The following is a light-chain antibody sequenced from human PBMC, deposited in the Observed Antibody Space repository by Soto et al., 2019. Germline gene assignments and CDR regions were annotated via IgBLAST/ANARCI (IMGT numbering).Light chain of an antibody. J-gene: IGKJ1*01. CDR3: QQYETFSGT. Sequence: DIQMTQSPSSLSASVGDRVTITCRASQNISRWLAWYQQKPGKAPKFLIYKASGLEIGVPSRFSGSGSGTEFTLTISSLQPDDFATYYCQQYETFSGTFGPGTKVDI. CDR2: KAS. CDR1: QNISRW. V-gene: IGKV1-5*03.